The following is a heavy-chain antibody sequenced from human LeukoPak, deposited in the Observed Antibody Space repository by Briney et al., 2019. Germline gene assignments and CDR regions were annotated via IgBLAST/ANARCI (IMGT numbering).Heavy chain of an antibody. Sequence: GGSLRLSCAASGFTFSDYWMSWVRQAPGKGLEWVSSISSSSSYIYYADSVKGRFTISRDNAKNSLYLQMNSLRAEDTAVYYCARAAAGTGDYDYWGQGTLVTVSS. CDR2: ISSSSSYI. J-gene: IGHJ4*02. CDR1: GFTFSDYW. CDR3: ARAAAGTGDYDY. D-gene: IGHD6-13*01. V-gene: IGHV3-21*01.